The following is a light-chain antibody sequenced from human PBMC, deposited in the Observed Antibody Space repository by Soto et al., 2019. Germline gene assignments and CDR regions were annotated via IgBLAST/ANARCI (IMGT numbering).Light chain of an antibody. CDR2: DVS. V-gene: IGLV2-11*01. CDR3: CSYAGSYTWV. CDR1: SSDVGGYNF. Sequence: QSALTQPRSVSGSHGQSVTISCTGTSSDVGGYNFVSWYQQHPGKAPKLMIYDVSKRPSGVPDRFSGSKSANTASLTISGLQAEDEADYYCCSYAGSYTWVFGTGTKLTVL. J-gene: IGLJ1*01.